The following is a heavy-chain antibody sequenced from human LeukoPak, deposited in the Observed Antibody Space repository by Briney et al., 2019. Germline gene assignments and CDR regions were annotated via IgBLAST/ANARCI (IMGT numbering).Heavy chain of an antibody. CDR2: ISGSGGST. D-gene: IGHD3-10*01. V-gene: IGHV3-23*01. CDR3: AKDRRITMVRGDGTFDY. CDR1: GFTFSSYV. Sequence: GGSLRLSCAASGFTFSSYVMSWVRQAPGKGLEWVSAISGSGGSTYYADSVKGRFTISRDNSKNTLYLQMNSLRAEDTAVYYCAKDRRITMVRGDGTFDYWGQGTLVTVSS. J-gene: IGHJ4*02.